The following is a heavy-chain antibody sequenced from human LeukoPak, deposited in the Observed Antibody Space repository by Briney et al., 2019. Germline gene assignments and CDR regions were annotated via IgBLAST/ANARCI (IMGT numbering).Heavy chain of an antibody. Sequence: GGSLRLSCAASGFTFSSYAMNWVRQAPGRGLEWLSSISTDTSHTYYVDSVKGRFTISRDNAKNSLYLQMNSLRAEDTAVYYCAREGTVTTGYGMDVWGQGTTVTVSS. D-gene: IGHD4-17*01. CDR1: GFTFSSYA. CDR3: AREGTVTTGYGMDV. V-gene: IGHV3-21*01. J-gene: IGHJ6*02. CDR2: ISTDTSHT.